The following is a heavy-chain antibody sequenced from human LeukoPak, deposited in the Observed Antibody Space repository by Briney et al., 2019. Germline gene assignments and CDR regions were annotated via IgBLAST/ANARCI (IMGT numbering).Heavy chain of an antibody. D-gene: IGHD3-3*01. J-gene: IGHJ4*02. CDR3: AREESDDFWSGFDY. V-gene: IGHV3-53*01. CDR2: IYSGGST. Sequence: SGGSLRLSCAASGFTVSSNYMSWVRQAPGKGLEWVSVIYSGGSTNYADSVKGRFTISRDNSKNTLYLQMNSLRAEDTAVYYCAREESDDFWSGFDYWGQGTLVTVSS. CDR1: GFTVSSNY.